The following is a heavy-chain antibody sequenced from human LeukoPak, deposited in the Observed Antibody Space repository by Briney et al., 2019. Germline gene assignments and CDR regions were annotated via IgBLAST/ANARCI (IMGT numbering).Heavy chain of an antibody. CDR1: GFTFRNYW. CDR3: ARDVGGALDY. J-gene: IGHJ4*02. V-gene: IGHV3-7*03. Sequence: GGSLRLSCTVSGFTFRNYWMAWVRQAPGKGLEWVSNIRGDEGDKNSVDSVKGRSTISRDNAKKSLYLQMNSLRVEDTAVYYCARDVGGALDYWGQGTLVTVSS. CDR2: IRGDEGDK. D-gene: IGHD4-17*01.